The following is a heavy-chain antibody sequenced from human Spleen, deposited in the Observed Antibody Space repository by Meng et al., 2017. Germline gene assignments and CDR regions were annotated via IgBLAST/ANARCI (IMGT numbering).Heavy chain of an antibody. J-gene: IGHJ4*02. D-gene: IGHD6-19*01. CDR3: ARWYSSGWSIEY. CDR1: GFTFSRYS. Sequence: GGSLRLSCAASGFTFSRYSMNWVRQAPGKGLEWVSSISSSSSYIYYADSVKGRFTISRDNAKNSLYLQMNSLRAEDTAVYYCARWYSSGWSIEYWGQGTLVTVSS. V-gene: IGHV3-21*01. CDR2: ISSSSSYI.